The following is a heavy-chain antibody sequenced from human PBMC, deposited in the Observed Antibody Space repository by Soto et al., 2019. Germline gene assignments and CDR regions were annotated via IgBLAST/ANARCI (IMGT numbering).Heavy chain of an antibody. D-gene: IGHD3-10*01. CDR1: GFTFSSYG. Sequence: GGSLRLSCAASGFTFSSYGMHWVRQAPGKGLEWVAVISYDGSNKYYADSVKGRFTISRDNSKNTLYLQMNSLRAEDTAVYYCAKDQVLGPLPDYYGSGSYQDYWGQGTLVTVSS. V-gene: IGHV3-30*18. J-gene: IGHJ4*02. CDR2: ISYDGSNK. CDR3: AKDQVLGPLPDYYGSGSYQDY.